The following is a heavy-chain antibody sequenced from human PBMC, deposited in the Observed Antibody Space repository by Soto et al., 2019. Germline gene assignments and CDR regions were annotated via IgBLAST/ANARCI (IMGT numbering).Heavy chain of an antibody. D-gene: IGHD4-17*01. CDR2: IKSKTDGGTT. V-gene: IGHV3-15*01. CDR1: GFTFSNAW. Sequence: EVQLVESGGGLVKPGGSLRLSCAASGFTFSNAWMSWVRQAPGKGLEWVGRIKSKTDGGTTGYAAPVKGRFTISRDDSKNTLYLQMNSLKTEDTAVYYCTTATDYGDYYYYYYMDVWGKGTTVTVFS. CDR3: TTATDYGDYYYYYYMDV. J-gene: IGHJ6*03.